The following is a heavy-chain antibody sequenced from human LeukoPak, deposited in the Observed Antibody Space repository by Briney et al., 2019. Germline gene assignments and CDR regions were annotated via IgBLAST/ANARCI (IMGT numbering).Heavy chain of an antibody. V-gene: IGHV1-46*01. CDR2: INPSGGST. CDR1: GYTFTSYY. J-gene: IGHJ4*02. CDR3: ARTARYYGSGSYYNGY. Sequence: ASVKVSCKASGYTFTSYYMHWVRQAPGQGLEWMGIINPSGGSTSYAQKFQGRVTMTRDTSTSTVYMELSSLRSEDTAVYYCARTARYYGSGSYYNGYWGQGTLVTVSS. D-gene: IGHD3-10*01.